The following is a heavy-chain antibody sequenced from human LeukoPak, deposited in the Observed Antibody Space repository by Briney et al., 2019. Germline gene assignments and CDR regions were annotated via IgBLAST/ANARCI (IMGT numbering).Heavy chain of an antibody. Sequence: PGGSLRLSCTASGFTFSTYGMHWVRQAPGKGLEYISAISTNAGRTYYSKSVKGRFIISRDNSKNTMFLEMGSLRPDDTAVYYCVRSSTAAYNTAAALGGYFQRWGQGTLVTVSS. CDR1: GFTFSTYG. J-gene: IGHJ1*01. CDR3: VRSSTAAYNTAAALGGYFQR. CDR2: ISTNAGRT. D-gene: IGHD6-6*01. V-gene: IGHV3-64*01.